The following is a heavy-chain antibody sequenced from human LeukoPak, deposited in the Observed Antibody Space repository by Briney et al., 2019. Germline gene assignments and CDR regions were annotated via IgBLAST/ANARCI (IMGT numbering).Heavy chain of an antibody. CDR1: GFTVSSNY. CDR2: IYSGGST. CDR3: AKDRHMIAVASFDY. D-gene: IGHD6-19*01. V-gene: IGHV3-53*01. Sequence: GGSLRLSCAASGFTVSSNYMSWVRQAPGKGLEWVSVIYSGGSTYYADSVKGRFTISRDNSKNTLYLQMNSLRAEDTAVYYCAKDRHMIAVASFDYWGQGTLVTVSS. J-gene: IGHJ4*02.